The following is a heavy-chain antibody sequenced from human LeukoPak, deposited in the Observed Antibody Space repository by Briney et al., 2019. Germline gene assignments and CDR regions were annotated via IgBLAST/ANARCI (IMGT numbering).Heavy chain of an antibody. CDR2: INQDGSEA. J-gene: IGHJ4*02. Sequence: PGGSLRLSCAASGXTFSTYWMSWVRQAPGTGLEWVATINQDGSEAYYVDSVKGRFTISRDNAKNSLYVQMNSLRAEDTAVYYCARARFCSSTSCSYFDSWGQGTLVTVSS. D-gene: IGHD2-2*01. CDR1: GXTFSTYW. V-gene: IGHV3-7*02. CDR3: ARARFCSSTSCSYFDS.